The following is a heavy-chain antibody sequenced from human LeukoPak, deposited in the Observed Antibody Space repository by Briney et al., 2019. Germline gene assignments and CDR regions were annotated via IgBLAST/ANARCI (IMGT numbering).Heavy chain of an antibody. CDR2: IDNNGRDT. J-gene: IGHJ3*02. Sequence: GGPLRLSCAASGFTFSSYWMHWVRHSPEKGLVWVSRIDNNGRDTIYADSVKDRFTISRDNSRNTLQLQLGSLRVEETAIYDCAKSGGDHAFDIWGQGTMVTVSS. V-gene: IGHV3-74*01. CDR3: AKSGGDHAFDI. D-gene: IGHD2-21*02. CDR1: GFTFSSYW.